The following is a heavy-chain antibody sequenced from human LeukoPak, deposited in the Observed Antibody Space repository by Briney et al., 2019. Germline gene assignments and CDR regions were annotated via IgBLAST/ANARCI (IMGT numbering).Heavy chain of an antibody. CDR1: GFTFSGSA. CDR3: YRAFGGGHDY. Sequence: GGSLRLSCAASGFTFSGSALHWVRQASGKGLEWVGRIRSTANGYATAYAASVKGGFTISRDDSKNTAYLQMNSLKTEDTAVYYCYRAFGGGHDYWGQGTLVTVSS. J-gene: IGHJ4*02. D-gene: IGHD3-10*01. CDR2: IRSTANGYAT. V-gene: IGHV3-73*01.